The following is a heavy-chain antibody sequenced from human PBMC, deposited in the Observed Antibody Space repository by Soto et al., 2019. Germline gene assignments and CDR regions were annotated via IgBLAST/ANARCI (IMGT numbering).Heavy chain of an antibody. CDR3: SRDWEGFYGMDF. CDR1: GGSMTSYY. Sequence: QVQLQESGPGLVKPSETLSLTCSVSGGSMTSYYWTWIRQPPGQGLEWIGHIYFDGRTNYNPSPKCRVTTSLATSNPGLSLKLSSVTAADTAVYYCSRDWEGFYGMDFWGQGTTVTVSS. D-gene: IGHD1-26*01. V-gene: IGHV4-59*01. J-gene: IGHJ6*02. CDR2: IYFDGRT.